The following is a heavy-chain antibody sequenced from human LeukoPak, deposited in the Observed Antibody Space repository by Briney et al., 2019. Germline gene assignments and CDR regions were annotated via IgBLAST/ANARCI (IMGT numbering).Heavy chain of an antibody. Sequence: SETLSLTCTVSGGSISSSSYYWGWVRQLPGKGLEWIATIYYSGSSYYNPSLKSRVTISVDTSKNQFSLKLSSVTAADTAIYFCARHSRSGSGGYENAFDIWGQGTMVTVSS. CDR2: IYYSGSS. V-gene: IGHV4-39*01. J-gene: IGHJ3*02. CDR1: GGSISSSSYY. CDR3: ARHSRSGSGGYENAFDI. D-gene: IGHD5-12*01.